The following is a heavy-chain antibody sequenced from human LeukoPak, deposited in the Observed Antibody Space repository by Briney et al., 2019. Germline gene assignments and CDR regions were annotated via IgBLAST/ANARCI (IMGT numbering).Heavy chain of an antibody. V-gene: IGHV4-4*07. J-gene: IGHJ5*02. CDR2: VYTSGST. D-gene: IGHD6-13*01. CDR3: ARPLKQQLVRGSWFDP. CDR1: GGSISRYY. Sequence: SETLSLTCNVSGGSISRYYWSWIRQPAGKGLEWIGRVYTSGSTNYNPSLKSRVTMSVETSKNQFSLKLSSVTAADTAVYYCARPLKQQLVRGSWFDPWGQGTLVTVSS.